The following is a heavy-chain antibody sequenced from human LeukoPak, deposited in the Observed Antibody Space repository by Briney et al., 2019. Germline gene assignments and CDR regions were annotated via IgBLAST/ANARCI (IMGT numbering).Heavy chain of an antibody. J-gene: IGHJ4*02. Sequence: PGGSLRLSCAASGFTFSSYWVHWVRQAPGKGLVWVSRINSDGSSTSYADSVKGRFTISRDNAKNTLYLQMNSLRAEDTAVYYCARCYVIGSSCFDYWGQGTLVTVSS. CDR3: ARCYVIGSSCFDY. CDR1: GFTFSSYW. CDR2: INSDGSST. V-gene: IGHV3-74*01. D-gene: IGHD6-13*01.